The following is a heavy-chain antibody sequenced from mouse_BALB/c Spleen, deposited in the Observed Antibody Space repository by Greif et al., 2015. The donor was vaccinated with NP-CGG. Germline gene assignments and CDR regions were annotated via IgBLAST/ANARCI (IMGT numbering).Heavy chain of an antibody. D-gene: IGHD3-1*01. Sequence: VQLQQSGAELVKPGASVKLSCKASGYTFTSYWMHWVKLRPGQGFEWIGEINPSNGGTNYNEKFKRKATLTVDKSSSTTYMQHSSLTSEDSEVYYCTIVSSGCVGCDDWGQGNLVTVSA. CDR3: TIVSSGCVGCDD. J-gene: IGHJ3*01. CDR1: GYTFTSYW. CDR2: INPSNGGT. V-gene: IGHV1S16*01.